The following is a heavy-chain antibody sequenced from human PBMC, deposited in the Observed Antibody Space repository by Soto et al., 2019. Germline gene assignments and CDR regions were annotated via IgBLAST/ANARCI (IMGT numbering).Heavy chain of an antibody. CDR2: VFSSVSA. CDR1: GVSVRSYS. J-gene: IGHJ4*02. D-gene: IGHD2-8*01. CDR3: ARDGMTYDDK. V-gene: IGHV4-4*07. Sequence: SETLSLTCIVSGVSVRSYSWSWVRQPANKGLEWIGRVFSSVSATYNPSLKSRVSISMDTPENRISLKLDSVTAADAGVYFCARDGMTYDDKWCQGIRVTV.